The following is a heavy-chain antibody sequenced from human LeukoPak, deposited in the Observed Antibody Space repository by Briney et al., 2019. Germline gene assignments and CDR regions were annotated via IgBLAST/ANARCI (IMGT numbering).Heavy chain of an antibody. D-gene: IGHD2-2*01. V-gene: IGHV3-7*01. CDR3: AIFAGAVPGNLLL. Sequence: GGSLRLSCAASEFTSNAFWMTWVRRPPGKGLEWVANINKDGTEKEYVDSVKGRFSIFRDNAKNSVFLQMNSLRAEDTAVYYCAIFAGAVPGNLLLWGKGTTVIVSA. CDR1: EFTSNAFW. CDR2: INKDGTEK. J-gene: IGHJ6*04.